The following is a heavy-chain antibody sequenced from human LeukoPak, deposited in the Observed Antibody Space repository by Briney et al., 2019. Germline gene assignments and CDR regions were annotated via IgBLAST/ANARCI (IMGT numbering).Heavy chain of an antibody. CDR1: GGSMNTYY. D-gene: IGHD2-8*02. V-gene: IGHV4-59*01. J-gene: IGHJ6*03. Sequence: SETLSLTCTVSGGSMNTYYWTWIRQPPGKGLQWIGHIHYSGSTDYNPSLKSRVTISVDTSKNQFSLRLSSVTAADTAVYYCARFGARRLVRGYYYYMDVWGKGTTVTVSS. CDR3: ARFGARRLVRGYYYYMDV. CDR2: IHYSGST.